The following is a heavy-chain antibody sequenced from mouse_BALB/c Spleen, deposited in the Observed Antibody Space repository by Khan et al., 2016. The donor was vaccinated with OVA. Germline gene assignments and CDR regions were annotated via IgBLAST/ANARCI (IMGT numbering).Heavy chain of an antibody. CDR3: ARDRIDY. CDR2: INPTSGYT. CDR1: GYTFTSYW. V-gene: IGHV1-7*01. Sequence: VQLQQSGAELAKPGASVKMSCTASGYTFTSYWMHWIKQRPGQGLEWIGYINPTSGYTDYNQKFKDKATLTADKSSSNAYMQLGILTSDDSAVYYCARDRIDYWGQGTALTVSS. J-gene: IGHJ2*01.